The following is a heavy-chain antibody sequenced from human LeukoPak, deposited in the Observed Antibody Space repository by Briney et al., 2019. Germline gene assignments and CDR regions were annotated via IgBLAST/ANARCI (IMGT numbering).Heavy chain of an antibody. CDR2: TQPYSGDT. D-gene: IGHD2-21*02. V-gene: IGHV1-8*01. J-gene: IGHJ4*02. CDR1: GYTFSIYD. Sequence: ASVKGSCKASGYTFSIYDINWVRHAPGQGLEWLGCTQPYSGDTDYAQKFQGRLTMTRNSSTNTVYMELSSLTSEDTAVYYCARGLPLDHWGQGTLVTVSS. CDR3: ARGLPLDH.